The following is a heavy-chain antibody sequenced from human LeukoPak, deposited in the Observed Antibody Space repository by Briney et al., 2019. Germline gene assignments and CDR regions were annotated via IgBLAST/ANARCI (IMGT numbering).Heavy chain of an antibody. CDR2: VYSSGST. D-gene: IGHD1-14*01. J-gene: IGHJ5*01. V-gene: IGHV4-4*07. Sequence: SETLSLTCTVSGASISSYYWSWIRQPAGKGLEWIGRVYSSGSTNYNPSLKSRVTMSEDTSKNQFSLKLRSVTAADTAVYYCARGPDGYNWFDSWGQGTQVTVST. CDR3: ARGPDGYNWFDS. CDR1: GASISSYY.